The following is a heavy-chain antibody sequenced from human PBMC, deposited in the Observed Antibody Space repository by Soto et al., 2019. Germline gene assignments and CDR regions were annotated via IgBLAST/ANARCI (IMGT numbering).Heavy chain of an antibody. CDR3: ARGGSGSYYNVFGYYYGMDV. CDR2: INPNSGGT. Sequence: ASVKVSCKASGYTFTGYYMHWVRQAPGQGXEWMGWINPNSGGTNYAQKFQGWVTMTRDTSISTAYMELSRLRSDDTAVYYCARGGSGSYYNVFGYYYGMDVWGQGTTVTVSS. J-gene: IGHJ6*02. D-gene: IGHD3-10*01. V-gene: IGHV1-2*04. CDR1: GYTFTGYY.